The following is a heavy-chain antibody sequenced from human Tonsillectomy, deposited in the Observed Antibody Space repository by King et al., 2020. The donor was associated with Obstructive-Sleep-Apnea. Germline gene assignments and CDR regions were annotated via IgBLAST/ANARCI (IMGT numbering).Heavy chain of an antibody. Sequence: LQLQESGPGLVKPSETLSLTCTVSGGSISSSSYYWGWIRQPPGKGLEWIGSIYYSGSTYYNPSLKSRVTISVDTSKNQFSLKLSSVTAADTAVDYCARKYCSSTSCYNWFDPWGQGTLVTVSS. CDR3: ARKYCSSTSCYNWFDP. D-gene: IGHD2-2*01. J-gene: IGHJ5*02. V-gene: IGHV4-39*01. CDR2: IYYSGST. CDR1: GGSISSSSYY.